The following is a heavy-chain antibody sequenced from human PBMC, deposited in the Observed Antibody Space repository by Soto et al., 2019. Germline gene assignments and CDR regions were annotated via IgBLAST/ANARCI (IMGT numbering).Heavy chain of an antibody. Sequence: QVQLVQSGAEVMKPGSSVKVSCKASGGTFSSYAISWVRQAPGQGLEWMGGIIPIFGTPNYAQKFQGRVTITADESTSTAYMVLSSLRSEDTAVYYCAKDRGYSYGNYYYYGMDVWGQGTTVTVSS. V-gene: IGHV1-69*12. D-gene: IGHD5-18*01. CDR3: AKDRGYSYGNYYYYGMDV. J-gene: IGHJ6*02. CDR2: IIPIFGTP. CDR1: GGTFSSYA.